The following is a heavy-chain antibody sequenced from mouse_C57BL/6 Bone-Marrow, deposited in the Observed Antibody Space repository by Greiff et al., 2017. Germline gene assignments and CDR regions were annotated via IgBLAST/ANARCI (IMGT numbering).Heavy chain of an antibody. CDR2: ISGGGGNT. Sequence: EVMLVESGGGLVKPGGSLKLSCAASGFTFSSYTMSWVRQTPEKRLEWVATISGGGGNTYYPDSVKGRFTISRDNAKNTLYLQMSSLRSEDTALYYCARHDTTVVFDYWGQGTTLTVSS. D-gene: IGHD1-1*01. J-gene: IGHJ2*01. CDR1: GFTFSSYT. V-gene: IGHV5-9*01. CDR3: ARHDTTVVFDY.